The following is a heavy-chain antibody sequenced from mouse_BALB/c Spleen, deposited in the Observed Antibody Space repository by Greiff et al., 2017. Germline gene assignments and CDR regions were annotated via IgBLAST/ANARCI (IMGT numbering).Heavy chain of an antibody. V-gene: IGHV14-3*02. D-gene: IGHD3-2*01. Sequence: VQLKESGAELVKPGASVKLSCTASGFNIKDTYMHWVKQRPEQGLEWIGRIDPANGNTKYDPKFQGKATITADTSSNTAYLQLSSLTSEDTAVYYCALDSSGYVGDYWGQGTSVTVSS. CDR3: ALDSSGYVGDY. J-gene: IGHJ4*01. CDR1: GFNIKDTY. CDR2: IDPANGNT.